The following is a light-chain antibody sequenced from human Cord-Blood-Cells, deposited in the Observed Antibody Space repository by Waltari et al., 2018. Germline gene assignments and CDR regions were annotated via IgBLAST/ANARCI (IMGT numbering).Light chain of an antibody. V-gene: IGLV2-8*01. CDR2: EVS. Sequence: QSALTQPPSASGSPGQSVTISCTGTSSDVGGYNYVSWYQQHPGKAPKLMSYEVSKRPSGVPDRFSGSKSGNTASLTVSGLQADDEADYYCSSYAGSNNLVFGGGTKLTVL. CDR1: SSDVGGYNY. CDR3: SSYAGSNNLV. J-gene: IGLJ2*01.